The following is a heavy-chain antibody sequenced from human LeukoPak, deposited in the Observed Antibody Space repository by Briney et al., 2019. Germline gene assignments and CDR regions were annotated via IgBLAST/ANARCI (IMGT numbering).Heavy chain of an antibody. CDR1: GFTFSSYS. Sequence: GGSLRLSCAASGFTFSSYSMTWVRQVPGKGLEWVSSISSSSSYIYYADSVKGRFTISRDNAKNSLYLQMNSLRAEDTAVYYCAREGQQLVPDAFDIWGQGTMVTVSS. CDR2: ISSSSSYI. J-gene: IGHJ3*02. V-gene: IGHV3-21*01. CDR3: AREGQQLVPDAFDI. D-gene: IGHD6-13*01.